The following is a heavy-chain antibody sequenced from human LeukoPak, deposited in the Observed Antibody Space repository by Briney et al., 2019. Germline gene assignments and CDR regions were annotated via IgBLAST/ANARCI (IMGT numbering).Heavy chain of an antibody. CDR3: ARDQGYSGYDPETH. V-gene: IGHV1-2*02. CDR2: INPNSGGT. CDR1: GYTFTGYY. Sequence: ASVKVSCKASGYTFTGYYMHWVRQAPGQGLEWMGWINPNSGGTNYAQKFQGRVTMTRDTSISTAYMELSRLRSDDTAVYYCARDQGYSGYDPETHWGQGTLVTVSS. D-gene: IGHD5-12*01. J-gene: IGHJ4*02.